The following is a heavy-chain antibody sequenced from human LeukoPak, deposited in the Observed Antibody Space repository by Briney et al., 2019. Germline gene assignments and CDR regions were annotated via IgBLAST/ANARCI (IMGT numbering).Heavy chain of an antibody. CDR1: GDSINSDYY. CDR3: ARDCTGRFSRDYYDP. D-gene: IGHD2-8*02. Sequence: SETLSLTCTVSGDSINSDYYWDWIRQPPGKGLEWIGSIYYSGNTYYNPSLKSRVTTSVDTSKNQVSLKMSSVTAADTALYFCARDCTGRFSRDYYDPWGQGTLVTVSS. J-gene: IGHJ5*02. CDR2: IYYSGNT. V-gene: IGHV4-38-2*02.